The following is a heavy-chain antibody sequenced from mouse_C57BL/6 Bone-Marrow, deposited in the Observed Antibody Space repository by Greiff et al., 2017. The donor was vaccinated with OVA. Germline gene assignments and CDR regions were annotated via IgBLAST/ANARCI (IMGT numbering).Heavy chain of an antibody. CDR3: ARSGYYSKGGFAY. J-gene: IGHJ3*01. D-gene: IGHD2-5*01. V-gene: IGHV1-55*01. CDR1: GYTFTSYW. Sequence: QVHVKQPGAELVKPGASVKMSCKASGYTFTSYWITWVKQRPGQGLEWIGDIYPGSGSTNYNEKFKSKATLTVDTSSSTAYMQLSSLTSEDSAVYYCARSGYYSKGGFAYWGQGTLVTVSA. CDR2: IYPGSGST.